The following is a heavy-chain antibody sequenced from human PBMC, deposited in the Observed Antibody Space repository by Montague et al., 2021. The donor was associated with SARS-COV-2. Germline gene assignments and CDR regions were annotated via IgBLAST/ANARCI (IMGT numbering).Heavy chain of an antibody. CDR1: GDSVSSNSAT. V-gene: IGHV6-1*01. CDR3: TSGREGNYNVMDV. CDR2: TYYRSKWYN. D-gene: IGHD1-26*01. Sequence: CAISGDSVSSNSATWNWVRQSPSRGLEWLGRTYYRSKWYNDYAVXXRGRVTINPDTSKNQFSLQLNSMTPEDTAIYYCTSGREGNYNVMDVWGQGTTVTVSS. J-gene: IGHJ6*02.